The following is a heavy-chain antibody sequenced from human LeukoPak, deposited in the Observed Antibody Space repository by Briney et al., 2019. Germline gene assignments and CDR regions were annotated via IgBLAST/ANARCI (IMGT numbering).Heavy chain of an antibody. D-gene: IGHD3-10*01. Sequence: PGGSLRLSCAASGFTFSSYEMNWVRQAPGKGLEWVSYISSSGGTIYYADSVKGRFTISRDNAKNSLYLQMNSLRAEDTAVYYCARETGDVLLGAFDIWGQGTMVTVSS. V-gene: IGHV3-48*03. CDR1: GFTFSSYE. J-gene: IGHJ3*02. CDR3: ARETGDVLLGAFDI. CDR2: ISSSGGTI.